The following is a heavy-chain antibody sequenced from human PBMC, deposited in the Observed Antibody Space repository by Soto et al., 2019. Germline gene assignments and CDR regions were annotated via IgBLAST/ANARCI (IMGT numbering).Heavy chain of an antibody. CDR1: GFTFSSYG. Sequence: QVQLVESGGGVVQPGRSLRLSCAASGFTFSSYGMHWVRQAPGKGLEWVAVIWYDGSNKYYGDSVKGRFSISRDNSKNTLYLQMNILTAEYTAVYYCATVGGHGPEAQLEYWGQGTLVTVSA. CDR2: IWYDGSNK. V-gene: IGHV3-33*01. J-gene: IGHJ4*02. CDR3: ATVGGHGPEAQLEY. D-gene: IGHD2-15*01.